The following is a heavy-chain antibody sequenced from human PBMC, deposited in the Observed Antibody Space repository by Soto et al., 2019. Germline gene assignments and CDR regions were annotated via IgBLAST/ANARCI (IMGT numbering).Heavy chain of an antibody. CDR1: GFTFSSYG. V-gene: IGHV3-33*01. Sequence: QVQLVESGGGVVQPGRSLRLSCAASGFTFSSYGMHWVRQAPGKGLEWVAVIWYDGSNKYYADSVKGRFTISRDNSKNTLYLQMNSLRAEDTTVYYCARDLGTTADYWGQGTLVTVSS. D-gene: IGHD4-4*01. CDR3: ARDLGTTADY. J-gene: IGHJ4*02. CDR2: IWYDGSNK.